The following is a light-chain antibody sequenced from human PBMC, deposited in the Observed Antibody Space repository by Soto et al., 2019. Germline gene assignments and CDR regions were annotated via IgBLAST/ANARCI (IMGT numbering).Light chain of an antibody. CDR2: DAS. J-gene: IGKJ1*01. CDR3: QQRSNWPRT. Sequence: ESVVTQAPGTLSFSPGERATLSCRASQSVSSYLAWYQQKPGQAPRLLIYDASNRATGIPARFSGSGSGTDFTLTISSLEPEDFAVYYCQQRSNWPRTFGQGTKVDIK. CDR1: QSVSSY. V-gene: IGKV3-11*01.